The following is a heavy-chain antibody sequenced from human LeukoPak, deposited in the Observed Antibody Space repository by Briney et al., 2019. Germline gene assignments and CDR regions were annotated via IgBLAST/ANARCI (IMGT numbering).Heavy chain of an antibody. Sequence: GGSLRLSCAASGFTFSSYWMGWVRQAPGKGLEWVANIKQDESETYYVDSVKGRFTISRDNAKNSLDLQMTSLRAEDTAVYYCTTGGNSLDFYYYYMDVWGKGTTVTISS. V-gene: IGHV3-7*01. J-gene: IGHJ6*03. CDR3: TTGGNSLDFYYYYMDV. CDR2: IKQDESET. D-gene: IGHD1-7*01. CDR1: GFTFSSYW.